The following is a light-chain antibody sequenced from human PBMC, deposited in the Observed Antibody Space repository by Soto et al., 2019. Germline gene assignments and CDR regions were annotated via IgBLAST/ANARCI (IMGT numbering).Light chain of an antibody. CDR2: AAS. J-gene: IGKJ1*01. Sequence: DIQMTQSPSSLSASVGDRVTITCRASQGIRDALGWYQQKPGKAPKRLIYAASSLQSGVRSRFSGSGSGTEFTLTISSLHPEDFATYYCLQHNSYPQTFGQGPKVEIK. CDR3: LQHNSYPQT. CDR1: QGIRDA. V-gene: IGKV1-17*01.